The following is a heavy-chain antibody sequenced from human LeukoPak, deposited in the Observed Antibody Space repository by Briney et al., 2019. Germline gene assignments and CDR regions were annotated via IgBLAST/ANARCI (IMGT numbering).Heavy chain of an antibody. J-gene: IGHJ4*02. Sequence: GGSLRLSCAASGLILTNYAMAWVRQAPGKGLEWVSFIRGSDRSTYYADSVKGRFTISRDNSQNTLYLQMNSLRAEDSAVYYCAKDLSIAARPVFDYWGQGTLVTVSS. CDR1: GLILTNYA. CDR2: IRGSDRST. D-gene: IGHD6-6*01. CDR3: AKDLSIAARPVFDY. V-gene: IGHV3-23*01.